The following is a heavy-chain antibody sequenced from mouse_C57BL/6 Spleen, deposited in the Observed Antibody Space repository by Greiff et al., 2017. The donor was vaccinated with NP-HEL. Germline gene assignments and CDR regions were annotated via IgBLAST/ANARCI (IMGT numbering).Heavy chain of an antibody. CDR2: INPNNGGT. D-gene: IGHD1-1*01. CDR1: GYTFTDYY. V-gene: IGHV1-26*01. Sequence: EVQLQQSGPELVKPGASVKISCKASGYTFTDYYMNWVKQSHGKSLEWIGDINPNNGGTSYNQKFKGKATLTVDKSSSTAYMELRSLTSEDSAVYYCARTFYYGRHFDYWGQGTTLTVSS. J-gene: IGHJ2*01. CDR3: ARTFYYGRHFDY.